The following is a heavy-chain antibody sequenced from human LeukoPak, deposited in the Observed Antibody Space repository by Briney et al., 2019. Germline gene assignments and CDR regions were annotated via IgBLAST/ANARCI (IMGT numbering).Heavy chain of an antibody. CDR1: GLAVSSNY. J-gene: IGHJ3*02. Sequence: GGSLRLSCAAPGLAVSSNYMGWVRQAPGKGLEWVSIIYVGGATNYGDSVKGRFTISRDDSENTLYLQMNSLKSDDTGIYFCARDQTTVTSWHAFDIWGQGTMVTVSS. CDR3: ARDQTTVTSWHAFDI. D-gene: IGHD4-17*01. V-gene: IGHV3-66*02. CDR2: IYVGGAT.